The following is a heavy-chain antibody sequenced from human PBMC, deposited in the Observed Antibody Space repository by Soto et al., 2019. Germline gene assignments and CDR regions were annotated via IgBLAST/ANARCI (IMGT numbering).Heavy chain of an antibody. Sequence: QITLKESGPTLVKPTQTLTLTCTFSGFSLSTSGVGVGWIRQPPGKALEWLALIYWDDDKRYSPSLKSRLTITXXAXKXXVVLTMTNMEPVDTATYYCSHRLDYDDDYYYGMDVWGQGTTVTVSS. V-gene: IGHV2-5*02. CDR3: SHRLDYDDDYYYGMDV. CDR2: IYWDDDK. J-gene: IGHJ6*02. CDR1: GFSLSTSGVG. D-gene: IGHD4-17*01.